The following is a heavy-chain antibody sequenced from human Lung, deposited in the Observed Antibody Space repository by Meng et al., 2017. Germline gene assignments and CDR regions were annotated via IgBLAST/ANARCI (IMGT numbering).Heavy chain of an antibody. J-gene: IGHJ4*02. CDR3: ARGPTTMAHDFDY. CDR2: INHSGST. CDR1: GGSFSDYY. D-gene: IGHD4-11*01. Sequence: QGQLQQWGAGLLEPSETLSLTCVGSGGSFSDYYWSWIRQPPGKGLEWIGEINHSGSTNYNPSLESRATISVDTSQNNLSLKLSSVTAADSAVYYCARGPTTMAHDFDYWGQGTLVTVSS. V-gene: IGHV4-34*01.